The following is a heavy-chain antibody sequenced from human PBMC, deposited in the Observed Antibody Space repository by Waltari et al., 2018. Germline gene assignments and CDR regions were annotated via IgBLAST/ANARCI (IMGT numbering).Heavy chain of an antibody. CDR1: AGPISSYY. CDR2: IYYSGST. D-gene: IGHD3-16*01. V-gene: IGHV4-59*08. CDR3: ARRQRGTYFFDY. Sequence: QVQLQESGPGLVKPSETLSLTCTVSAGPISSYYWNWVRQPPGKGLEWIGYIYYSGSTNYNPSFKSRVTISLDTSKTQFSLKLSSVTAADTAVYYCARRQRGTYFFDYWGQGTLVTVSS. J-gene: IGHJ4*02.